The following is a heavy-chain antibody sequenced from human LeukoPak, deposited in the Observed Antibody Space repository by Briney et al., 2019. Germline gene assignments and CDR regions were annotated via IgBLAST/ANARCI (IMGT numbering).Heavy chain of an antibody. D-gene: IGHD1-26*01. CDR1: GYSFTNYW. Sequence: HGESLQISCKGSGYSFTNYWIGWVRQMPGKGLEWMGIIYPGDSDTRYSPSFQGQVTISADKSISTAYLQWSSLKASDTAMYYCARHCSGIVGTIDFWGQGTLVTVSS. V-gene: IGHV5-51*01. CDR2: IYPGDSDT. J-gene: IGHJ4*02. CDR3: ARHCSGIVGTIDF.